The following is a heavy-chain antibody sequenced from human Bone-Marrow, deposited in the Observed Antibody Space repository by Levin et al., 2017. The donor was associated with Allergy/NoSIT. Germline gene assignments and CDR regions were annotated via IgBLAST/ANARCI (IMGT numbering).Heavy chain of an antibody. Sequence: GGSLRLSCTASGFTFGDYAMSWFRQAPGKGLEWVGFIRSKAYGGTTEYAAAVKGRFTISRDDPKSIAYLQMNSLKTEDTAVYYCTRADGHYYYYMDVWGKGTTVTVSS. V-gene: IGHV3-49*03. CDR1: GFTFGDYA. D-gene: IGHD4-17*01. J-gene: IGHJ6*03. CDR2: IRSKAYGGTT. CDR3: TRADGHYYYYMDV.